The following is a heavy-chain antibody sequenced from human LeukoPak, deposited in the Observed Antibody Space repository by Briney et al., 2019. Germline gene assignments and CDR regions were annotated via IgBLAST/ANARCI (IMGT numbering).Heavy chain of an antibody. D-gene: IGHD3-22*01. Sequence: SETLSLTCAVSGGSISSGGYSWSWIRQPPGKGLEWVGYIYHSGSTYYNPSLKSRVTISVDRSKNQFSLKLSSVTAADTAVYYCARGGSMWYYYDSSGYPDYAFDIWGPGTMVTVSS. CDR3: ARGGSMWYYYDSSGYPDYAFDI. V-gene: IGHV4-30-2*01. J-gene: IGHJ3*02. CDR1: GGSISSGGYS. CDR2: IYHSGST.